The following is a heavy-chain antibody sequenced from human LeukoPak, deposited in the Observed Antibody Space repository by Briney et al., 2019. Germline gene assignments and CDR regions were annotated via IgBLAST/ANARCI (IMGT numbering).Heavy chain of an antibody. CDR3: ARGSAQRGGFDF. Sequence: SETLSLTCAVYGGSFSGYYWSWIRQPPGKGLEWVGESNHSGSTNYNPSLKSRVTISVDTSKNQFSLKLSSVTAADTAVYYCARGSAQRGGFDFWGQGTLVTVSS. V-gene: IGHV4-34*01. CDR1: GGSFSGYY. J-gene: IGHJ4*02. D-gene: IGHD3-16*01. CDR2: SNHSGST.